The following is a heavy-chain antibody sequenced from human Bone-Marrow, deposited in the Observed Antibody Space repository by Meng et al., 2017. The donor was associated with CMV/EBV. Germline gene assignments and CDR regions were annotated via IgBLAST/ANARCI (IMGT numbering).Heavy chain of an antibody. CDR1: GYTLTGYH. V-gene: IGHV1-2*02. CDR2: INTNSGGT. CDR3: ARDICAEGLLGY. Sequence: VKDTCMASGYTLTGYHMHWVRQAPGQGLEWMGWINTNSGGTNYAQKFQGRVTMTRDTSISTVYMELSRLRSDDTAVYYCARDICAEGLLGYWGQGTRVTGSS. D-gene: IGHD3-3*01. J-gene: IGHJ4*02.